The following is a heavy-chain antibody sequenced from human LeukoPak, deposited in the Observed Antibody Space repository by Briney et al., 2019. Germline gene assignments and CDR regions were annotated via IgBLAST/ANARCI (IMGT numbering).Heavy chain of an antibody. D-gene: IGHD3-16*01. CDR1: GGSISSYY. J-gene: IGHJ4*02. CDR2: IYYSGST. CDR3: ARAGGAMGY. V-gene: IGHV4-59*01. Sequence: PSQTLSLTCTVSGGSISSYYWSWIRQPPGKGLEWIGYIYYSGSTNYNPSLKSRVTISVDTSKNQFSLKLSSVTAADTAVYYCARAGGAMGYWGQGTLVTVSS.